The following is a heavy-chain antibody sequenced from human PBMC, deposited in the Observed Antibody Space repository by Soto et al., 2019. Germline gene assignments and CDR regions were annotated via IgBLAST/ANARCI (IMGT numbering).Heavy chain of an antibody. Sequence: QVQLVQSGAEVKKPGASVKVSCKASGYTFTSYDINWVRQATGQGLEWMGWMNPNSGNTGYAQNFQGRVTMTRNTSISTAYMELSSLRSEDTAVYYCAREIPAYWYFDLWGRGTLVTVSS. CDR3: AREIPAYWYFDL. J-gene: IGHJ2*01. V-gene: IGHV1-8*01. CDR1: GYTFTSYD. CDR2: MNPNSGNT. D-gene: IGHD2-21*01.